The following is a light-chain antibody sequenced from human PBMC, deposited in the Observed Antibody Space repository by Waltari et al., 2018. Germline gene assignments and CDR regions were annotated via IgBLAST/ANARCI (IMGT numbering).Light chain of an antibody. V-gene: IGLV2-8*01. Sequence: QSALTQPPSASGSPGQSVTISCTVTSSDVGGYDYVSWYQQHPDKAPKLMIYEVTKRPSVVPDRFSGSKSGNTASLTVSGLQAEDEADYYCSSYAGSNLWVFGGGTK. CDR2: EVT. J-gene: IGLJ3*02. CDR3: SSYAGSNLWV. CDR1: SSDVGGYDY.